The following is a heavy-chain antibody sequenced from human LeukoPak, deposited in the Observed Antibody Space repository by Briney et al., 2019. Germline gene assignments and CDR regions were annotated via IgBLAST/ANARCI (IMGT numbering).Heavy chain of an antibody. CDR3: ARLKGELLWFGELSSGFDP. D-gene: IGHD3-10*01. Sequence: GGSLRLSCAASGFTFSSYSMNWVRQAPGKGLEWVSSISSSSSYIYYADSVKGRFTISRDNAKNSLYLQMNSVRAEDTAVYYCARLKGELLWFGELSSGFDPWGQGTLVTVSS. CDR2: ISSSSSYI. J-gene: IGHJ5*02. V-gene: IGHV3-21*01. CDR1: GFTFSSYS.